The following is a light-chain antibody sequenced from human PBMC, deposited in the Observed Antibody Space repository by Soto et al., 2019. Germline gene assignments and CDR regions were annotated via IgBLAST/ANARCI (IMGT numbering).Light chain of an antibody. V-gene: IGKV1-27*01. Sequence: DIQMTQSPSSLSASVGDRVTITCRASQGISNYLSWYQQKPGKVPKLLIYAASTLQSGIPSRFSGSGSGTDYTLNISSLQPEDVATYYCQKYNSAPFTFGRGTKVYIK. CDR1: QGISNY. CDR2: AAS. CDR3: QKYNSAPFT. J-gene: IGKJ3*01.